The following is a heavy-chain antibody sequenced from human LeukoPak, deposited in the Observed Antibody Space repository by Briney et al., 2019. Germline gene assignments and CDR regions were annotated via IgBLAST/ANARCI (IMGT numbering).Heavy chain of an antibody. Sequence: SETLSLTCTVSGGSISSYYWSWIRQPPGKGLEWIGYIYYSGSTDYNPSLKSRVTISVDTSKNQFSLKLSSVTAADTAVYYCARVTGYRIEDYFDYWGQGTLVTVSS. V-gene: IGHV4-59*01. D-gene: IGHD6-13*01. CDR2: IYYSGST. CDR1: GGSISSYY. CDR3: ARVTGYRIEDYFDY. J-gene: IGHJ4*02.